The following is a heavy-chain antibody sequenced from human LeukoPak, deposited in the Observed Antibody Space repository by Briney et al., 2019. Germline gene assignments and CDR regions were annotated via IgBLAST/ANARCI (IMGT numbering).Heavy chain of an antibody. J-gene: IGHJ6*03. CDR2: INTNTGNP. Sequence: ASVKVSCKASGYTFTSYAMNWVRQAPGQGLEWMGWINTNTGNPTYAQGFTGRFVFSLDTSVSTAYLQISSLKAEDTAVYYCAREGRRIAAAAPTPYYYYYYMDVWGEGTTVTVSS. D-gene: IGHD6-13*01. CDR3: AREGRRIAAAAPTPYYYYYYMDV. CDR1: GYTFTSYA. V-gene: IGHV7-4-1*02.